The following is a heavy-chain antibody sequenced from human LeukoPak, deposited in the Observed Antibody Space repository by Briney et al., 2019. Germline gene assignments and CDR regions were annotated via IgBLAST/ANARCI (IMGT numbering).Heavy chain of an antibody. CDR2: IYYSGNT. D-gene: IGHD3-10*01. CDR3: ARDPGDYYGSGSYSNWFGP. Sequence: SETLSLTCTVSGGSISSSSYYWGWIRQPPGKGLEWIGSIYYSGNTYYNPSLKSRVTISVDTSKNQFSLKLSSVTAADTAVYYCARDPGDYYGSGSYSNWFGPWGPGTLVTVPS. J-gene: IGHJ5*02. V-gene: IGHV4-39*07. CDR1: GGSISSSSYY.